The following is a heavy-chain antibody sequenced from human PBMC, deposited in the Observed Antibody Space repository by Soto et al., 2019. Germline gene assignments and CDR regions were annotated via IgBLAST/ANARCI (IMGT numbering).Heavy chain of an antibody. J-gene: IGHJ6*02. Sequence: GESLKISCKGSGYSFTTYWIAWVRQMPGKGLEWMGIIYAGDSDTRYSPSFQGQVTISVDRSISTAYMQWSSLKTSDTGLYYCARHGESSYGFDHYFAMDVWGQGTTVTVSS. D-gene: IGHD5-18*01. CDR3: ARHGESSYGFDHYFAMDV. CDR2: IYAGDSDT. V-gene: IGHV5-51*01. CDR1: GYSFTTYW.